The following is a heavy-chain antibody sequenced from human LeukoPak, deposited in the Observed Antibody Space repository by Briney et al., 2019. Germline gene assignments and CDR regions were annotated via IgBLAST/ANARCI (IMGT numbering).Heavy chain of an antibody. CDR3: ARLKAVPGTGGYFDY. V-gene: IGHV4-59*08. Sequence: SETLSLTRTVSGGSICSYDWSWIRQPPGNGLECIGYLYYSGSTNYNPPLKSRVTISVDTSKNQFSLKLSSVTAADTAVYYCARLKAVPGTGGYFDYWGQGTLVTVSS. CDR2: LYYSGST. J-gene: IGHJ4*02. D-gene: IGHD6-13*01. CDR1: GGSICSYD.